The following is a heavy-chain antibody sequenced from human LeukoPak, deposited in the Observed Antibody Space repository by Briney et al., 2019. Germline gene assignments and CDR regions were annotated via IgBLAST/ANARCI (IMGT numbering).Heavy chain of an antibody. CDR3: AKYGSGQLWLLGWYFDF. J-gene: IGHJ2*01. D-gene: IGHD3-16*01. CDR1: GYTVYNYA. CDR2: ISHDGAST. V-gene: IGHV3-23*01. Sequence: GGSLRLSCAASGYTVYNYAVTWVRQAPGKGLEWVSSISHDGASTHYADSVKGRFTISRDNSKNTVFLQMDSLRAEDTAVYFCAKYGSGQLWLLGWYFDFWGRGTLVSVSS.